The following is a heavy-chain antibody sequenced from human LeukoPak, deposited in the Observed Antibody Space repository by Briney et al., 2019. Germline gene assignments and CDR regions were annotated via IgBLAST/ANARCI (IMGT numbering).Heavy chain of an antibody. CDR2: IYHSGST. CDR3: ARVRNNWNYFSARNNWFDP. V-gene: IGHV4-38-2*01. Sequence: SETLSLTCAVSGDSISSGYYWGWIRQPPGKGLEWIGSIYHSGSTYYNPSLKSRVTISVDTSKNQFSLKLSSVTAADTAAYYCARVRNNWNYFSARNNWFDPWGQGTLVTVSS. CDR1: GDSISSGYY. D-gene: IGHD1-7*01. J-gene: IGHJ5*02.